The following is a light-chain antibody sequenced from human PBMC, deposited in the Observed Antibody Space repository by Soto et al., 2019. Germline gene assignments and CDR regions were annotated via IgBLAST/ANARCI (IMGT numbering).Light chain of an antibody. CDR2: GAS. Sequence: EIVLTQSPGTLSLSPGERATLSCRASQSVSSSSLAWYQQKPGQPPRLLIYGASSRATGIPGRFSGSGSGTDFTLTISRLEPEDFAVYYCQQYGSSPYTFGQGTKLEIK. J-gene: IGKJ2*01. V-gene: IGKV3-20*01. CDR3: QQYGSSPYT. CDR1: QSVSSSS.